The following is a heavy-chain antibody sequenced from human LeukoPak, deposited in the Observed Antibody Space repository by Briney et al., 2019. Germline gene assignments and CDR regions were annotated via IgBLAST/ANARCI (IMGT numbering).Heavy chain of an antibody. CDR3: AGDTALVVPAAMHFDYYYYYMDV. J-gene: IGHJ6*03. Sequence: SETLSLTCTVSGGSISSGSYYWSWIRQPAGKGLEWIGRIYTSGSTNYNPSLKSRVTISVDTSKNQFSLKLSSVTAADTAVYYCAGDTALVVPAAMHFDYYYYYMDVWGKGTTVTISS. V-gene: IGHV4-61*02. D-gene: IGHD2-2*01. CDR2: IYTSGST. CDR1: GGSISSGSYY.